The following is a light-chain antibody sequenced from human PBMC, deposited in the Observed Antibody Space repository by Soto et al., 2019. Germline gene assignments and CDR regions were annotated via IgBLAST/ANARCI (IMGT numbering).Light chain of an antibody. J-gene: IGKJ3*01. CDR1: QGISSY. Sequence: DIPMTQSPSSLSASVGDRVTITCRASQGISSYLAWYQQKPGEVPKLLIYAASTLQSGVPSRFSASGSGTDFTLTISSLQPEDVATYYCQKLNSAPFTFGPGTKVELK. V-gene: IGKV1-27*01. CDR2: AAS. CDR3: QKLNSAPFT.